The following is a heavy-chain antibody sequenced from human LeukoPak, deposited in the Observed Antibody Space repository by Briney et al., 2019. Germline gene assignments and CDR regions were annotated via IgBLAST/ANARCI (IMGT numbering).Heavy chain of an antibody. CDR1: GGSISSYY. CDR2: IYYSGST. V-gene: IGHV4-59*08. Sequence: KASETLSLTCTVSGGSISSYYWSWIRQPPGKGLEWIGYIYYSGSTNYNPSLKSRVTISVDASKNQFSLKLSSVTAADTAVYYCARLASKLGAFDIWGQGTMVTVSS. J-gene: IGHJ3*02. CDR3: ARLASKLGAFDI.